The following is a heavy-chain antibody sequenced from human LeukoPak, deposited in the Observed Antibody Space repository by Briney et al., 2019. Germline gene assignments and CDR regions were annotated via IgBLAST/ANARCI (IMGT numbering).Heavy chain of an antibody. V-gene: IGHV4-39*01. CDR1: GGSIGSSSYY. J-gene: IGHJ4*02. CDR2: IYYSGST. CDR3: ARAPRHNYGDQLDY. Sequence: PSETLSLTCTGSGGSIGSSSYYWGWIRQPPGKGLEWIGSIYYSGSTYYNPSLKSRVTISVDTSKNQFSLKLSSVTAADTAVYYCARAPRHNYGDQLDYWGQGTLVTVSS. D-gene: IGHD4-17*01.